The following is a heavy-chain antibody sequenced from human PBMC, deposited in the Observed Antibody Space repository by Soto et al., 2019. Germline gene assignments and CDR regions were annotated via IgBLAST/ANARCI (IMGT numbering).Heavy chain of an antibody. CDR3: ASDPHXGYSGYDYKNYYYGMDV. Sequence: GGSLRLSCAASGFTFSSYAMHWVRQAPGKGLEWVAVISYDGSNKYYADSVKGRFTISRDNSKNTLYLQMNSLRAEDTAVYYCASDPHXGYSGYDYKNYYYGMDVWGQGTTVTVSS. J-gene: IGHJ6*02. V-gene: IGHV3-30-3*01. CDR2: ISYDGSNK. D-gene: IGHD5-12*01. CDR1: GFTFSSYA.